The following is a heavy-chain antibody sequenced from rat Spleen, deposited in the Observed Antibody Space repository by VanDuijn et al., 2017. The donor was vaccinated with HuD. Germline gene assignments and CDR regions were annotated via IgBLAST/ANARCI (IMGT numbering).Heavy chain of an antibody. CDR3: TTDGQGARFTY. J-gene: IGHJ3*01. CDR2: ISFDAGTT. D-gene: IGHD5-1*01. V-gene: IGHV5-20*01. CDR1: GFTFSDYN. Sequence: EVRLVESGGDLVRPGRSLKLSCAASGFTFSDYNMAWVRQAPKKGLEWVAYISFDAGTTYYRDSVKARFTISRDNAKSTLYLQMDSLRSEDTATYYCTTDGQGARFTYWGQGTLVTVSS.